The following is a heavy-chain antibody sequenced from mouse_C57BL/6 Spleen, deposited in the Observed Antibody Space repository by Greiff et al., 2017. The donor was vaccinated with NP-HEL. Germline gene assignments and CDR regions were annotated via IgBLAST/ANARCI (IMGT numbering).Heavy chain of an antibody. V-gene: IGHV1-82*01. CDR1: GYAFSSSW. J-gene: IGHJ2*01. CDR2: IYPGDGDT. Sequence: QVQLKESGPELVKPGASVKISCKASGYAFSSSWMNWVKQRPGKGLEWIGRIYPGDGDTNYNGKFKGKATLTADKSSSTAYMQLSSLTSEDSAVYFCARSSSGSPFDYWGQGTTLTVSS. D-gene: IGHD3-2*02. CDR3: ARSSSGSPFDY.